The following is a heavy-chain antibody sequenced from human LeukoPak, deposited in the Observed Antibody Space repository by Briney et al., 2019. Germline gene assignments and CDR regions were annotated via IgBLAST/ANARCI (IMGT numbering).Heavy chain of an antibody. D-gene: IGHD3-22*01. CDR1: GYIFTDYY. CDR3: ARAPMIVVVFPPRLDY. J-gene: IGHJ4*02. Sequence: GASVKVSCKASGYIFTDYYMHWVRQAPGQELGWVGQINPNSGGTNYAQKFQGRVTMTRDTSISTAYTELSSLRSEDTATYYCARAPMIVVVFPPRLDYWGQGTLVTVSS. CDR2: INPNSGGT. V-gene: IGHV1/OR15-1*01.